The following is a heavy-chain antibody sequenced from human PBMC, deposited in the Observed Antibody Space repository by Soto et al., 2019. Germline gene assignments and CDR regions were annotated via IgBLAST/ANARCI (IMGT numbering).Heavy chain of an antibody. J-gene: IGHJ6*02. CDR3: ARDQEVHDSRGHKIRAMDV. Sequence: GGSLRRSCAASGFPFSRYEMNWVRQAPGKGMEWISYISESGTSMYYADAVKGRFAISRDNAQNSLYLQMNSLRIEDTAVYYCARDQEVHDSRGHKIRAMDVWGQGTTVTVSS. V-gene: IGHV3-48*03. CDR1: GFPFSRYE. CDR2: ISESGTSM. D-gene: IGHD6-19*01.